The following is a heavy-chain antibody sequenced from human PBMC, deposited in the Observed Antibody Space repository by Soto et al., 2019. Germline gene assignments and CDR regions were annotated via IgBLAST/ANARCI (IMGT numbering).Heavy chain of an antibody. J-gene: IGHJ5*02. CDR2: IIPIIGII. D-gene: IGHD3-22*01. Sequence: QVQLVQSGAEVKKPGSSVKVSCKASGGTFSTYTITWVRQAPGQGLEWMGRIIPIIGIINYAQKFQGRVTITADTFPGPAYIVLTRLRSDDTAVYYCAGDPDSHYNDSHASSYPWGQGTLVTVSS. V-gene: IGHV1-69*08. CDR1: GGTFSTYT. CDR3: AGDPDSHYNDSHASSYP.